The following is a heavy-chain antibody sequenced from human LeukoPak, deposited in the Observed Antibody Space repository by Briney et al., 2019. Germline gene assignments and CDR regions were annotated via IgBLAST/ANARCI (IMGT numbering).Heavy chain of an antibody. CDR1: GFTFSSYG. J-gene: IGHJ5*02. V-gene: IGHV3-30*18. CDR2: ISYDGSNK. D-gene: IGHD2-2*01. Sequence: GGSLRLSCAASGFTFSSYGMHWVRQAPGKGLEWVAVISYDGSNKYYADSVKGRFTISRDNSKNTLYLQMNSLRAEDTAVYYCANDQGFSLWDIVVVPAASTFDPWGQGTLVTVSS. CDR3: ANDQGFSLWDIVVVPAASTFDP.